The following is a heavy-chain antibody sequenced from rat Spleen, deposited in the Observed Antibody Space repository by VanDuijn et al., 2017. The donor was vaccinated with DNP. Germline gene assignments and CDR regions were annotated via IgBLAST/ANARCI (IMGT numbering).Heavy chain of an antibody. CDR3: ARWNSGHFDY. V-gene: IGHV5-7*01. J-gene: IGHJ2*01. Sequence: EVQLVKSGGGVVQPGRSLKLSCAASGFTFSDYNMAWVRQAPKKGLEWVATISYDGSSTYYRDSVKGRFTMSRDNAKNTLYLQMNSLRSEDMATYYCARWNSGHFDYWGQGVMVPVSS. CDR1: GFTFSDYN. CDR2: ISYDGSST. D-gene: IGHD4-3*01.